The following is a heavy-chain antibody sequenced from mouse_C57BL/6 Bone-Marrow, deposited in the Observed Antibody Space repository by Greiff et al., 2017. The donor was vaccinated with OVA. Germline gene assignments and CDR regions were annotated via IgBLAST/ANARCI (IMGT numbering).Heavy chain of an antibody. J-gene: IGHJ4*01. CDR3: ERHGFYDGYMDD. CDR2: ICSRSNNYTT. CDR1: GFSFNTYA. D-gene: IGHD2-3*01. V-gene: IGHV10-1*01. Sequence: EVQLVESGGGLVQPKGSLKLSCAASGFSFNTYAMNWVRQAPGKGLEWVARICSRSNNYTTYSSVYVKDRITISRDDSESMLYLQRNKLKTEDTDKYYCERHGFYDGYMDDWGQGTTVTVSS.